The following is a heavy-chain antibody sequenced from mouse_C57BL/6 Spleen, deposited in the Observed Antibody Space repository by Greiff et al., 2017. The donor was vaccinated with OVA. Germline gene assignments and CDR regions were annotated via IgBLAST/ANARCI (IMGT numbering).Heavy chain of an antibody. V-gene: IGHV5-4*03. CDR3: ARGDYDERYAMDY. J-gene: IGHJ4*01. CDR1: GFTFSSYA. CDR2: ISDGGSYT. Sequence: EVKLQESGGGLVKPGGSLKLSCAASGFTFSSYAMSWVRQTPEKRLEWVATISDGGSYTYYPDNVKGRFTISRDNAKNNLYLQMSHLKSEDTAMYYCARGDYDERYAMDYWGQGTSVTVSS. D-gene: IGHD2-4*01.